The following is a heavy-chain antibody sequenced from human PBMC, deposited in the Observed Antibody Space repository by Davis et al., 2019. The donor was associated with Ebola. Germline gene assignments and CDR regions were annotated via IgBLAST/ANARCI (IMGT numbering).Heavy chain of an antibody. CDR1: GYTFTGYY. CDR2: INPNSGGT. V-gene: IGHV1-2*02. D-gene: IGHD6-6*01. Sequence: SVKVSCKASGYTFTGYYMHWVRQAPGQGLEWMGWINPNSGGTNYAQKFQGRVTITADESTSTAYMELSSLRSEDTAVYYCASGLVRGESYWYFDLWGRGTLVTVSS. CDR3: ASGLVRGESYWYFDL. J-gene: IGHJ2*01.